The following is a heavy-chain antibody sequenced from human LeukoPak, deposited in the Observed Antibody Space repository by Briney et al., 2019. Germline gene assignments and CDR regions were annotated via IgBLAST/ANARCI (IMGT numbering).Heavy chain of an antibody. D-gene: IGHD6-19*01. Sequence: GSLRLSCAASGFTFSSYSMNWIRQPPGKGLEWIGEINHSGSTNYNPSLKSRVTISVDTSKNQFSLKLSSVTAADTAVYYCARRAGNYYYYYMDVWGKGTTVTVSS. CDR3: ARRAGNYYYYYMDV. V-gene: IGHV4-34*01. CDR2: INHSGST. J-gene: IGHJ6*03. CDR1: GFTFSSYS.